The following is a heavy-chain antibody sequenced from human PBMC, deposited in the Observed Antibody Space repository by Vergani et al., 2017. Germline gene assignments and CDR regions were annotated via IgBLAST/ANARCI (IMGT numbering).Heavy chain of an antibody. CDR2: IYYSGST. Sequence: QLQLQESGPGLVKPSETLSLTCTVSGGSISSSSYYWGWIRQPPGKGLEWLGSIYYSGSTYYNPSLKSRVTISVDTSKNQFSLKLSSVTAADTAVYYCARQPHLRAALHFDYWGQGTLVTVSS. CDR3: ARQPHLRAALHFDY. V-gene: IGHV4-39*01. D-gene: IGHD6-6*01. J-gene: IGHJ4*02. CDR1: GGSISSSSYY.